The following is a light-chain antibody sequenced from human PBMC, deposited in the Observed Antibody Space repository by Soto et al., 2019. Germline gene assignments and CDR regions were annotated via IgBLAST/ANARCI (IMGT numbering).Light chain of an antibody. CDR3: QQYRSSPS. CDR1: QSVRRY. J-gene: IGKJ1*01. Sequence: EIVITQSPAPPSLSPGERATLSCRASQSVRRYLARYQQKPGQAPRLLIYGASSRATGIPDRFSGSGSGTDFILTISRLEPEDFAVYYCQQYRSSPSFGQGTKVDIK. V-gene: IGKV3-20*01. CDR2: GAS.